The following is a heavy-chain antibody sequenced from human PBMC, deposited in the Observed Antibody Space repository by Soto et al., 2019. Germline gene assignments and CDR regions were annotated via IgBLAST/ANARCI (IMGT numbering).Heavy chain of an antibody. J-gene: IGHJ4*02. D-gene: IGHD2-15*01. CDR2: ISSDGSDK. Sequence: QVQLVESGGGVVQPGRSLRLSCAASGFTFSNFGMHWVRQAPGTGLEWVAVISSDGSDKYYSDSVKGRFTISRDNSKNTLFLQTNSLRVEDTAVYYCAKGSEVARQELDYWGQGTLVTVSS. CDR3: AKGSEVARQELDY. V-gene: IGHV3-30*18. CDR1: GFTFSNFG.